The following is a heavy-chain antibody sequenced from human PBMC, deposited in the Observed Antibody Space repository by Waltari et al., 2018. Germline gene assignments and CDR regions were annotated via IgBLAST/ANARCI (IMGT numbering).Heavy chain of an antibody. J-gene: IGHJ4*02. CDR1: GGSIRSYY. Sequence: QVQLQESGPGLVKPSDTLSRTCTVSGGSIRSYYWSWIRQPPGKGLEWIGYIYYSGSTNYNPSLKSRVTISVDTSKNQFSLKLSSVTAADTAVYYCARSADQKPYYFDYWGQGTLVTVSS. V-gene: IGHV4-59*01. CDR2: IYYSGST. CDR3: ARSADQKPYYFDY.